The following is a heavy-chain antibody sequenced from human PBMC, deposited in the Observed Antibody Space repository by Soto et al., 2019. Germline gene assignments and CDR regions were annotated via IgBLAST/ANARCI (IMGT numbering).Heavy chain of an antibody. CDR2: INHIGST. CDR1: GGPFSGYY. V-gene: IGHV4-34*01. Sequence: SETLCLTLAVHGGPFSGYYWSWIRQPPGKGREWIGEINHIGSTNYNPSLKSRVTISVETFKNHFSLKLSYVTGADTAAYYCARGDYYYDSSGYYAYFDYWGQGTLVTVSS. D-gene: IGHD3-22*01. J-gene: IGHJ4*02. CDR3: ARGDYYYDSSGYYAYFDY.